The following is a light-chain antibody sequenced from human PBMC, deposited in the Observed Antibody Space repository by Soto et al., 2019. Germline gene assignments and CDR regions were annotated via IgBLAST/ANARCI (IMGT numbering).Light chain of an antibody. J-gene: IGKJ1*01. V-gene: IGKV3-11*01. Sequence: EIVLTQSPGTLSLSPGERATLSCRASQSVSSYLAWYQQKPGQAPRLLIYDASTRATGISARFSGSGSGTDFTLTISSLEPEDFAVYYCKQRRKWNVKFGQGTKVEVK. CDR1: QSVSSY. CDR2: DAS. CDR3: KQRRKWNVK.